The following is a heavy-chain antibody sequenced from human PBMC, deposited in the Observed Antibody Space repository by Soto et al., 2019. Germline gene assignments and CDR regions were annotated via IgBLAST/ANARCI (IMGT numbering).Heavy chain of an antibody. V-gene: IGHV1-18*04. CDR3: ARGGFLEWLFYQINYYGMDV. Sequence: ASVKVSCKASGYTFTSYDISWVRQAPGQGLEWMGWISAYNGNTNYAQKLQGGVTMTTDTSTSTAYMELRSLRSDDTAVYYCARGGFLEWLFYQINYYGMDVWGQGTTVTVSS. CDR2: ISAYNGNT. J-gene: IGHJ6*02. D-gene: IGHD3-3*01. CDR1: GYTFTSYD.